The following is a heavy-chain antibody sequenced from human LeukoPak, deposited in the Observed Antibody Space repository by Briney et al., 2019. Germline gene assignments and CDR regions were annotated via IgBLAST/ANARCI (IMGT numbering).Heavy chain of an antibody. CDR1: GGIFSSYA. Sequence: GSSVKVSCKASGGIFSSYATSWVRQAPGQGLEWMGGIIPIFGTANYAQKFQGRVTITADESTSTAYMELSSLRSEDTAVYYYARGTRLGQYYFDYWGQGTLVTVSS. D-gene: IGHD6-25*01. V-gene: IGHV1-69*01. CDR3: ARGTRLGQYYFDY. J-gene: IGHJ4*02. CDR2: IIPIFGTA.